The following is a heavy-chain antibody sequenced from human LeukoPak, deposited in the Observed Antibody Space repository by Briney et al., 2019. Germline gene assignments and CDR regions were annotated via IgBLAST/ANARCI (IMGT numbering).Heavy chain of an antibody. CDR3: ARKYSSSWYGHYYYYYMDV. CDR2: IIPIFGTA. V-gene: IGHV1-69*13. D-gene: IGHD6-13*01. Sequence: GASVKVSCKASGGTFSSYAISWVRQAPGQGPEWMGGIIPIFGTANYAQKFQGRVTITADESTSTAYMELSSLRSEDTAVYYCARKYSSSWYGHYYYYYMDVWGKGTTVTISS. CDR1: GGTFSSYA. J-gene: IGHJ6*03.